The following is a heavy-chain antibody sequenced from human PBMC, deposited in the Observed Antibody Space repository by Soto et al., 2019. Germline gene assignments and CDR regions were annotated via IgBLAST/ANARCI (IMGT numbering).Heavy chain of an antibody. Sequence: PGGSLTLSCVASGITFGSRAMSWVRQTPGKGLEWVSAIRGMGGSTYYTDSVKGLFTIPRDNSKNTLYLQMNSLRAEDTALYYCAKGPTIFGVVIIPDYYYGMYVWCQGTTVTVSS. CDR2: IRGMGGST. D-gene: IGHD3-3*01. J-gene: IGHJ6*02. CDR1: GITFGSRA. V-gene: IGHV3-23*01. CDR3: AKGPTIFGVVIIPDYYYGMYV.